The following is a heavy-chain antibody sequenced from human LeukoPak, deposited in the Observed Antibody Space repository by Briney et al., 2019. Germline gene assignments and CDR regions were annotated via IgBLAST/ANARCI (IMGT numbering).Heavy chain of an antibody. V-gene: IGHV3-21*01. D-gene: IGHD7-27*01. CDR1: GFTFSSYS. CDR3: AGDWGPGYFYY. J-gene: IGHJ4*02. Sequence: GGSLRLSCAASGFTFSSYSMIWVRQAPEKGLEWVSSISSSGTTIYYADSVKGRFTISRDNAKNSLYLQMNSLTVEDTAVYYCAGDWGPGYFYYWGQGTLVTVSS. CDR2: ISSSGTTI.